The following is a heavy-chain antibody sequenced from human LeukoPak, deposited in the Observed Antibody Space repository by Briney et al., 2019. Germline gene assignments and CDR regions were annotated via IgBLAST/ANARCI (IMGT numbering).Heavy chain of an antibody. J-gene: IGHJ4*02. CDR2: ISAYNGNT. D-gene: IGHD3-22*01. Sequence: GASVKVSCKASGYTFTSYGISWVRQAPGQGLEWMGWISAYNGNTNYAQKLQGRVTMTTDTSTSTAYMELRSLRSDDTAVYYCAREEYYDSSGYYYGYWGQGTLVTVSS. CDR1: GYTFTSYG. V-gene: IGHV1-18*01. CDR3: AREEYYDSSGYYYGY.